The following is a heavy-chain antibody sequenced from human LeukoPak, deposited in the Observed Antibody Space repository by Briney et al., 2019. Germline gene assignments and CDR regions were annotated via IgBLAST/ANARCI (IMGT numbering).Heavy chain of an antibody. Sequence: SGGSLRLSCAASGFTLSSNYMSWVRQAPGKGLEWVPVIYSGGSTYYADSVKGRFTISRDNSKNTLFLQMNSLRAEDTAVYYCARALSGWHDIDYWGQGTLVTVSS. CDR2: IYSGGST. CDR1: GFTLSSNY. CDR3: ARALSGWHDIDY. V-gene: IGHV3-66*01. J-gene: IGHJ4*02. D-gene: IGHD6-19*01.